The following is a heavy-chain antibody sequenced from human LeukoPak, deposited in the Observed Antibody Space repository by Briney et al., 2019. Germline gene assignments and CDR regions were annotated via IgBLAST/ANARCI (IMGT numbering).Heavy chain of an antibody. Sequence: SETLSLSCAVSGGSISNSNWWSWVRQPPGKGLELIGEICHSWSTNYNPSRKNRVSISVDMSKNHFFLRLSSLKTADTDAHYWLIAFGDSSADENYFGSWGQGTLVTVSS. D-gene: IGHD6-19*01. CDR3: LIAFGDSSADENYFGS. CDR1: GGSISNSNW. CDR2: ICHSWST. J-gene: IGHJ4*02. V-gene: IGHV4-4*02.